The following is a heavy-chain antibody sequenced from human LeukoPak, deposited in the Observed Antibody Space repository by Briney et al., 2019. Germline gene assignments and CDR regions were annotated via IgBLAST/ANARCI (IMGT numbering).Heavy chain of an antibody. V-gene: IGHV1-69*13. Sequence: VASVKVSCKASGGTFSSYASSWVRQAPGQGLEWMGGIIPIFGTANYAQKFQGRVTITADESTSTAYMELSSLRSEDTAVYYCARYYSGWYYFDYWGQGTLVTVSS. D-gene: IGHD6-19*01. CDR3: ARYYSGWYYFDY. CDR1: GGTFSSYA. J-gene: IGHJ4*02. CDR2: IIPIFGTA.